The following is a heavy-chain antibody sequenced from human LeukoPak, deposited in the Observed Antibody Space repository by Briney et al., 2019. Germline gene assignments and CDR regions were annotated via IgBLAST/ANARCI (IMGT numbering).Heavy chain of an antibody. J-gene: IGHJ4*02. Sequence: GASVKVSCKASGYTLTGYYIHWVRQAPGRGLEWMGIINPSGGRTPSGGSTSYAQKFQGRVTMTRDTSTSTVYMELSSLRSEDTAVYYCARDQTAATGIFDYWGQGTLVTVSS. CDR1: GYTLTGYY. D-gene: IGHD6-13*01. CDR3: ARDQTAATGIFDY. V-gene: IGHV1-46*01. CDR2: INPSGGRTPSGGST.